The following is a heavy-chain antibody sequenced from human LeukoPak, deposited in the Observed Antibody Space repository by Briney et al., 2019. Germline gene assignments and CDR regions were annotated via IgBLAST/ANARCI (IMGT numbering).Heavy chain of an antibody. CDR3: ARGGSGYETVCPY. CDR2: INPNSGGT. Sequence: ASVKVSCKASGYTFTSYDINWVRQATGQGLEWMGWINPNSGGTNYAQKFQGRVTMTRDTSISTAYMELSRLRSDDTAVYYCARGGSGYETVCPYWGQGTLVTVSS. V-gene: IGHV1-2*02. D-gene: IGHD5-12*01. CDR1: GYTFTSYD. J-gene: IGHJ4*02.